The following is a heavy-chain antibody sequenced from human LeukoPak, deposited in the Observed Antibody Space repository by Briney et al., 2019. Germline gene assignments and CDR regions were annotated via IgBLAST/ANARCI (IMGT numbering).Heavy chain of an antibody. CDR1: GFTFSYVS. CDR2: IKSKTDGGTT. V-gene: IGHV3-15*01. J-gene: IGHJ3*02. CDR3: ASYDPALDAFEI. D-gene: IGHD3-22*01. Sequence: PGGSLRLSCAASGFTFSYVSLSWVRQAPGKGQECVCHIKSKTDGGTTAYAAPVKGRFTISRDDSKSALYLQMNSLKTEDTAVYYCASYDPALDAFEIWGQGKRVTVSS.